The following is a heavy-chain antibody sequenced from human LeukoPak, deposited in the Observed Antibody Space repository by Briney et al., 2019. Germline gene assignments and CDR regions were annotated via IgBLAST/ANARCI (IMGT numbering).Heavy chain of an antibody. V-gene: IGHV3-33*06. Sequence: GGSLRLSCAASGFTFSSYGMHWVRQAPGKGLEWVAVIWYDGSNKYYADSVKGRLTISRDNSKNTLYLQMNSLRAEDTAVYYCAKGAVAGNFAEYFQHWGQGTLVTVSS. D-gene: IGHD6-19*01. CDR2: IWYDGSNK. CDR3: AKGAVAGNFAEYFQH. J-gene: IGHJ1*01. CDR1: GFTFSSYG.